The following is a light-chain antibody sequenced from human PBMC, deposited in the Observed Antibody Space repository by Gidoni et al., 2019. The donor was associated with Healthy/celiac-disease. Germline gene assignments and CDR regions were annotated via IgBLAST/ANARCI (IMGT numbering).Light chain of an antibody. Sequence: EIVLTQSPGTLSLSPGERATLSCRASQSVSSSYLAWYQQKPGQAPRRLLYGASSRATGIPDRFSGSGSGTDFTLTITRLEPEDFAVYYCQQYGSSPPEITFGQGTRLEIK. V-gene: IGKV3-20*01. CDR2: GAS. CDR1: QSVSSSY. CDR3: QQYGSSPPEIT. J-gene: IGKJ5*01.